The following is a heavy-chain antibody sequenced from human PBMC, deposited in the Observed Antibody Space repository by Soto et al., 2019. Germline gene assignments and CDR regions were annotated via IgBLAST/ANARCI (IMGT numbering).Heavy chain of an antibody. V-gene: IGHV3-64D*08. Sequence: PGGSLRLSCSASGFTFSSYAMHWVRQAPGKGLEYVSAISSNGGSTYYADSVKGRFTISRDNSKNTLYLQMSSLRAEDTAVYYCVMGNSGYDRPLYYYGLDVWGQGTTVTVSS. D-gene: IGHD5-12*01. CDR2: ISSNGGST. CDR3: VMGNSGYDRPLYYYGLDV. J-gene: IGHJ6*02. CDR1: GFTFSSYA.